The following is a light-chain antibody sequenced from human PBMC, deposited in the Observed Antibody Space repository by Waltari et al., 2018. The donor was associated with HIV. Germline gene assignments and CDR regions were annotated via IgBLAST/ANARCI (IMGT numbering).Light chain of an antibody. Sequence: QSVLTQPPSASGTPGQRVTISCSGSSSNIGSKYVYWYQQLPGTAPKLLTYRNNQRPSGVPDRFSGSKSGTSASLAISGLRSEDEADYYCAAWDDSLVFGGGTKLTVL. J-gene: IGLJ2*01. CDR1: SSNIGSKY. V-gene: IGLV1-47*01. CDR2: RNN. CDR3: AAWDDSLV.